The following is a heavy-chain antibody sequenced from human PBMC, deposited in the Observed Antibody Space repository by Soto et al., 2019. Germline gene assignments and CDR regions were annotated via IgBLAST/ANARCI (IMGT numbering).Heavy chain of an antibody. CDR3: ASLGYCSGGSCYSNGMDV. Sequence: EGSLRLSCAASGFTFSSYAMHWVRQAPGKGLEWVAVISYDGSNKYYADSVKGRFTISRDNSKNTLYLQMNSLRAEDTAVYYCASLGYCSGGSCYSNGMDVWGQGTTVTVSS. V-gene: IGHV3-30-3*01. D-gene: IGHD2-15*01. CDR2: ISYDGSNK. CDR1: GFTFSSYA. J-gene: IGHJ6*02.